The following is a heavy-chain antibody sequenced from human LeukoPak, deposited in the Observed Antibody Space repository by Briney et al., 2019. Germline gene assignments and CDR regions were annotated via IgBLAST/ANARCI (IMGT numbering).Heavy chain of an antibody. V-gene: IGHV4-59*01. J-gene: IGHJ4*01. D-gene: IGHD3-22*01. CDR2: IYYSGYT. CDR1: VGSLSSYY. Sequence: SETLSLTCIDSVGSLSSYYWSWIRQPPGTGLEGIGCIYYSGYTNYKSSLKSRVTISVDTSKNQFSLKLSSVPAADTAVYYCARVRGHDSSGYYGGYYFDYWGQGTLVTVSS. CDR3: ARVRGHDSSGYYGGYYFDY.